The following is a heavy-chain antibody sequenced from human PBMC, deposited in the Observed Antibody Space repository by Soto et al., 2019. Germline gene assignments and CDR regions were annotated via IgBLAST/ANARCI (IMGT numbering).Heavy chain of an antibody. CDR3: ATFHSRSYFDDY. CDR2: MHHSGNN. CDR1: GGSINSYDYS. J-gene: IGHJ4*02. V-gene: IGHV4-30-2*01. Sequence: QLLLQESGSGPVKPSQTLSLTCVVSGGSINSYDYSWAWIRQPPGQGLEWIGYMHHSGNNFFNPSLKSRVTNSIGRSKNQFSLKLRSMTAADTAVYFCATFHSRSYFDDYWGQGTLVTVSS. D-gene: IGHD3-22*01.